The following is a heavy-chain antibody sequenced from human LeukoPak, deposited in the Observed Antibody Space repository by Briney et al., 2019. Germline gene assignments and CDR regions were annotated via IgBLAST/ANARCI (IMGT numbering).Heavy chain of an antibody. CDR2: ISGSGGST. D-gene: IGHD5-18*01. CDR3: AKAPGGYSYGYSGRGYYYFDY. V-gene: IGHV3-23*01. J-gene: IGHJ4*02. Sequence: GGSLRLSCAASGFTFSSYAMSWVRQAPGKGLEWVSAISGSGGSTYYADSVKGRFTISRDNSKNTLYLQMNSLRAEDTAVYYRAKAPGGYSYGYSGRGYYYFDYWGQGTLVTVSS. CDR1: GFTFSSYA.